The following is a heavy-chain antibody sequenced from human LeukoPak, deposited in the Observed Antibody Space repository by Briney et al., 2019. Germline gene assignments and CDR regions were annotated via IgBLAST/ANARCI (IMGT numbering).Heavy chain of an antibody. J-gene: IGHJ3*02. V-gene: IGHV4-61*05. Sequence: SETLSLTRTVSGGSISSSSAYWGWIRQPPGKGLEWIGYIDYSGATNYNPSLKSRVTMSVDTSKHQFSLKLNSVTAADTAVYYYARVRTSYGDWNDAFDIWGQGAMVTVSS. D-gene: IGHD4-17*01. CDR1: GGSISSSSAY. CDR3: ARVRTSYGDWNDAFDI. CDR2: IDYSGAT.